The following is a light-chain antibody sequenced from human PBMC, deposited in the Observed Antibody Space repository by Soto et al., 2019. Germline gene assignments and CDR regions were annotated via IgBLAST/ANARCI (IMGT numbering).Light chain of an antibody. CDR2: DAS. Sequence: IVMTQSPATLSVSPGEGVTLSCRASQSVRHKLAWYQQRPGQGPRLLIFDASTRAPGVPDRFSGSGSGTAFPLTINSLQSADSAVYFCQQYDNWPPITFGGGTKLEIK. CDR1: QSVRHK. J-gene: IGKJ4*01. V-gene: IGKV3-15*01. CDR3: QQYDNWPPIT.